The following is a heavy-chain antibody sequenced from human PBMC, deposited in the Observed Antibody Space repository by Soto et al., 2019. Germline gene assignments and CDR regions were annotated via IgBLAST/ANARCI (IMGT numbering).Heavy chain of an antibody. D-gene: IGHD3-9*01. Sequence: PSETLSLTCTVSGGSISSSSYYWGWIRQPPGKGLEWIGSIYYSGSTYYNPSLKSRVTISVDTSKNQFSLKLSSVTAADTAVYYCARLGGTLRYFDWSSLLDVLGQGTTVTVSS. CDR2: IYYSGST. CDR1: GGSISSSSYY. CDR3: ARLGGTLRYFDWSSLLDV. J-gene: IGHJ6*02. V-gene: IGHV4-39*01.